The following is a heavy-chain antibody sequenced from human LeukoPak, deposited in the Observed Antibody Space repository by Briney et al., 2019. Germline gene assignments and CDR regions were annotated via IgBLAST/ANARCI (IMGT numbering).Heavy chain of an antibody. CDR3: ARGTSGTYYNILSNWLDP. CDR2: ISSSSVLI. Sequence: GGSLRLSCEASGFTFSTYEMSWVRQAPGKGLEWISYISSSSVLIYYADSVKGRFTIPRDNAKNSLFLQMNSLRADDTAVYYCARGTSGTYYNILSNWLDPWGQGTLVTVSS. CDR1: GFTFSTYE. J-gene: IGHJ5*02. V-gene: IGHV3-48*03. D-gene: IGHD3-10*01.